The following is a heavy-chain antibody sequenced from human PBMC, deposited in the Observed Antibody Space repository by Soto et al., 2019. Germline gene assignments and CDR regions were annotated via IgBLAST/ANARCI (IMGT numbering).Heavy chain of an antibody. J-gene: IGHJ6*02. CDR1: GFAFSSYA. V-gene: IGHV3-23*01. D-gene: IGHD5-18*01. Sequence: GGSLRLSCAASGFAFSSYAMSWVRQAPGKGLEWVSAISDSGGSTYYADSVKGQFTISRDNSKNTLYLQMNSLRAEDTAVYYCANRDTSMVTRYYYGMDVWGQGTTVTVSS. CDR3: ANRDTSMVTRYYYGMDV. CDR2: ISDSGGST.